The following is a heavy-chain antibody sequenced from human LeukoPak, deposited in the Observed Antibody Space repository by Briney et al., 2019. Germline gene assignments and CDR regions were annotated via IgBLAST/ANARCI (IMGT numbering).Heavy chain of an antibody. Sequence: GGSLRLPCAASGFTFSSYAMSWVRQAPGKGLEWVSVISGSGGSTYYADSVKGRFTISRDNSKNTLYLQMNSLRAEDTAVCYCQRETDAFDIWGQGTMVTVSS. CDR2: ISGSGGST. V-gene: IGHV3-23*01. D-gene: IGHD1-26*01. CDR1: GFTFSSYA. CDR3: QRETDAFDI. J-gene: IGHJ3*02.